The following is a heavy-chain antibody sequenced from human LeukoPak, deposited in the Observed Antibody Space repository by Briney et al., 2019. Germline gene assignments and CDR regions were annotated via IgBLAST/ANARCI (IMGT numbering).Heavy chain of an antibody. CDR3: ARVVVAAPESGDFDY. CDR2: ISGSGGST. V-gene: IGHV3-23*01. J-gene: IGHJ4*02. D-gene: IGHD2-15*01. CDR1: GFTFSSYA. Sequence: GGSLRLSCAASGFTFSSYAMSWVRQASGRGLEWVSAISGSGGSTYYADSVKGRFTISRDNSKNTLYLQMNSLRAEDTAVYYCARVVVAAPESGDFDYWGQGTLVTVSS.